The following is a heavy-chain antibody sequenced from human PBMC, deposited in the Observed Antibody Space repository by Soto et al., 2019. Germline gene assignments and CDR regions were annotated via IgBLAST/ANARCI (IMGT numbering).Heavy chain of an antibody. CDR1: GFTVSSNY. CDR3: ARHGYSYGGGYFDY. J-gene: IGHJ4*02. Sequence: EVQLVESGGGLVQPGGSLRLSCAASGFTVSSNYMSWVRQAPGKGLECVSVIYSGGSASYADSVKGRFTISRDNSKNTLYLQMNRLSAEDTAVYYCARHGYSYGGGYFDYWGQGTLVPVSS. D-gene: IGHD5-18*01. CDR2: IYSGGSA. V-gene: IGHV3-66*04.